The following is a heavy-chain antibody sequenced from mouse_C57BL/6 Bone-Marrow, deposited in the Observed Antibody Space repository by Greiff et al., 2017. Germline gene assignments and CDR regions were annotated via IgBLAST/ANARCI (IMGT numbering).Heavy chain of an antibody. D-gene: IGHD2-4*01. CDR3: ARYDYDGYYYAMDY. Sequence: LMESGPELVKPGASVKISCKASGYAFSSSWMNWVKQRPGKGLEWIGRIYPGDGDTNYNGKFKGKATLTADKSSSTAYMQLSSLTSEDSAVYFCARYDYDGYYYAMDYWGQGTSVTVSS. CDR1: GYAFSSSW. J-gene: IGHJ4*01. V-gene: IGHV1-82*01. CDR2: IYPGDGDT.